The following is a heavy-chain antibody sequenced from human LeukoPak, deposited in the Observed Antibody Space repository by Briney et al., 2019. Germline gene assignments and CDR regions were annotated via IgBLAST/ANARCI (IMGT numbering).Heavy chain of an antibody. D-gene: IGHD2-21*02. CDR1: GYSFTSYW. Sequence: GESLKISCKGSGYSFTSYWVGWVRQMPGRGLEWMGIIYPGDSDTRYSPSFQGQVTISADKSISTAYLQWSSLKASDTAMYYCARTYCGGDCYYRYFDYWGQGTLVTVSS. CDR2: IYPGDSDT. CDR3: ARTYCGGDCYYRYFDY. V-gene: IGHV5-51*01. J-gene: IGHJ4*02.